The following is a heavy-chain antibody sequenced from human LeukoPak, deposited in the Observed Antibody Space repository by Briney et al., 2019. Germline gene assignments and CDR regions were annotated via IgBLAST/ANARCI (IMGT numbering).Heavy chain of an antibody. D-gene: IGHD3-10*01. J-gene: IGHJ6*02. CDR1: GFSFRSYW. Sequence: GGSLRLSCAASGFSFRSYWLHWVRQAPGKGLVWASRINSDGSSTSYADSVKGRFTISRDNAKNTLYLQMNSLRAEDTAVYYCARGSRGVIMSYYYYGMDVWGQGTTVTVSS. CDR2: INSDGSST. CDR3: ARGSRGVIMSYYYYGMDV. V-gene: IGHV3-74*01.